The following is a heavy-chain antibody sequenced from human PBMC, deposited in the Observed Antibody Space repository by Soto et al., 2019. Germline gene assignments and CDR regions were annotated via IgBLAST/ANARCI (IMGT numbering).Heavy chain of an antibody. V-gene: IGHV1-18*01. J-gene: IGHJ6*02. Sequence: SVKVSCKASGYTFISYGISWVRQAPGQGLEWMGWVNAYNGNTNYAQKLQGRATLTTDTSTSTAYMQVRSLSSDDAAVYYCARVWYGDCKPDANYYYCGMDFWGRGTTVTVSS. CDR2: VNAYNGNT. CDR1: GYTFISYG. D-gene: IGHD4-17*01. CDR3: ARVWYGDCKPDANYYYCGMDF.